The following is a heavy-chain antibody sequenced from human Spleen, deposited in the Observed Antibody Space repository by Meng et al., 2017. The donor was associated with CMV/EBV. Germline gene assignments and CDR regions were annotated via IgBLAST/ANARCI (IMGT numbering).Heavy chain of an antibody. J-gene: IGHJ6*02. Sequence: ESLNLTCAASGFTFSSYSMIWVRQAPGQGLEWVSTIYGGDDTNYADSVKGRFTISRDISKNSLYPQMNRLTPEDTSVFYCARTRGASGGPQEGMDVWGQGTTVTFSS. V-gene: IGHV3-66*02. CDR1: GFTFSSYS. CDR3: ARTRGASGGPQEGMDV. CDR2: IYGGDDT. D-gene: IGHD3-10*01.